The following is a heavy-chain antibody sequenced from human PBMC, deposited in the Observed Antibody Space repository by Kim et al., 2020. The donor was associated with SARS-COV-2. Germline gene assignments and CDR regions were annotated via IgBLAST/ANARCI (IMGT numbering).Heavy chain of an antibody. D-gene: IGHD2-21*01. V-gene: IGHV1-2*06. J-gene: IGHJ4*02. CDR2: ISPNSGGT. CDR1: GYTFTGYY. CDR3: ARVGGLGDLITFFDY. Sequence: ASVKVSCKASGYTFTGYYIHWVRQAPGQELEWLGRISPNSGGTNYAQKFQGRVTMTRDTSISTAYMELRRLRSDDTAVYYCARVGGLGDLITFFDYWGQGTLVTVSS.